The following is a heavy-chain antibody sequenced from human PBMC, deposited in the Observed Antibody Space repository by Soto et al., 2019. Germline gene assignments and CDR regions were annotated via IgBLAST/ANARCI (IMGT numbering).Heavy chain of an antibody. V-gene: IGHV4-38-2*01. J-gene: IGHJ4*02. Sequence: PSETLSLTCAVSGYSISSGYYWGWIRQPPGKGLEWIGSIYHSGSTYYNPSLKSRVTISVDTSKSQFSLKLSSVTAADTAVYYCARNYYDSSGYHPIDYWGQGTLVTVSS. CDR2: IYHSGST. CDR3: ARNYYDSSGYHPIDY. D-gene: IGHD3-22*01. CDR1: GYSISSGYY.